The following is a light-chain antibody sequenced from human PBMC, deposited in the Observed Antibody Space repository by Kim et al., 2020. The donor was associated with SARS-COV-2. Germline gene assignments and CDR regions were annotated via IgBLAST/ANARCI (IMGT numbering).Light chain of an antibody. CDR1: SLRSYY. CDR2: GRN. Sequence: SSELTQDPAVSVALGQTVRITCQGDSLRSYYATWYQQKPTQAPVLVIYGRNNRPSGIPDRFSGSASGNTASLTISGAQAEDEADFYCQSRDSGGNVVFGGGTQLTVL. CDR3: QSRDSGGNVV. V-gene: IGLV3-19*01. J-gene: IGLJ2*01.